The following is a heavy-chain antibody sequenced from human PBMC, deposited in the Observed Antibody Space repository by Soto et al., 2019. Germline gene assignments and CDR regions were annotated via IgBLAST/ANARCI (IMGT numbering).Heavy chain of an antibody. V-gene: IGHV3-48*03. Sequence: GGSLRLSCAASGFTFSSYEMNWVRQAPGKGLEWVSYISSSGSTIYYADFVKGRFTISRDNAKNSLYLQMNSLRAEDTAVYYCARIAFWSGVMGPDPWGQGTLVTVSS. J-gene: IGHJ5*02. CDR2: ISSSGSTI. CDR3: ARIAFWSGVMGPDP. D-gene: IGHD3-3*01. CDR1: GFTFSSYE.